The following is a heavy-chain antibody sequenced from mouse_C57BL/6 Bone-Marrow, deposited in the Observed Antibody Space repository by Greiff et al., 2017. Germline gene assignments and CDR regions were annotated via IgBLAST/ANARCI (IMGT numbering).Heavy chain of an antibody. CDR2: INPSDSYT. CDR1: GYTFTSYW. Sequence: QVQLQQPGAELVMPAASVTLSCKASGYTFTSYWMHWVKQRPGQGLVWIGEINPSDSYTNYNQKFKGKSTLTVDKSSSTAYMQLSSLTSEDSAVYYCARGPYLPAMDYWGQGTSVTVSS. J-gene: IGHJ4*01. V-gene: IGHV1-69*01. CDR3: ARGPYLPAMDY.